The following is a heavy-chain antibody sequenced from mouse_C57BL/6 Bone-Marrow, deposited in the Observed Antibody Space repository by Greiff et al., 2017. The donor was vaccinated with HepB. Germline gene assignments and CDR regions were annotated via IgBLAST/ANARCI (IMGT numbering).Heavy chain of an antibody. CDR3: ANVSLALYWYFDV. CDR2: ISSGGSYT. V-gene: IGHV5-6*01. Sequence: EVNLVESGGDLVKPGGSLQLSCAASGFTFSSYGMSWVRLTPDKRLEWVATISSGGSYTYYPDSVKGRFTISRDNAKNTLYLQMSSLKSEDTAMYYCANVSLALYWYFDVWGTGTTVTVSS. CDR1: GFTFSSYG. J-gene: IGHJ1*03.